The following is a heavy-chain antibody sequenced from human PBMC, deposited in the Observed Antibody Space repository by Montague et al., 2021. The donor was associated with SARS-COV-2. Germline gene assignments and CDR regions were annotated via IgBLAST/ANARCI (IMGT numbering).Heavy chain of an antibody. D-gene: IGHD4-17*01. V-gene: IGHV4-59*02. Sequence: SETLSLTCTVSGGSVSPYYWNWIRQSPGKGLEWIGLIYYGGSTIYNPSLKSRVTISVDTSKNQFSLSLTSVTSADTAVYYCARGGRCDYDAFDYWGQGTMVTVSS. J-gene: IGHJ3*01. CDR1: GGSVSPYY. CDR3: ARGGRCDYDAFDY. CDR2: IYYGGST.